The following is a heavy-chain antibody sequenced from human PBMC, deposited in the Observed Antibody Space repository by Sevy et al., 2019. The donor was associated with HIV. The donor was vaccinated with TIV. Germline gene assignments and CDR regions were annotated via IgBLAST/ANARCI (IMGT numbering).Heavy chain of an antibody. CDR3: ARGGIAAADPTYYYYYGMDV. CDR2: ISSSGSTI. Sequence: GGSLRLSCAASGFTFSDYYMSWIRQAPGKGLEWVSYISSSGSTIYYADSVKGRFTISRDNAKNSLYLQMNSLRAEDTAVYYCARGGIAAADPTYYYYYGMDVWGLGTTVTVSS. CDR1: GFTFSDYY. D-gene: IGHD6-13*01. V-gene: IGHV3-11*01. J-gene: IGHJ6*02.